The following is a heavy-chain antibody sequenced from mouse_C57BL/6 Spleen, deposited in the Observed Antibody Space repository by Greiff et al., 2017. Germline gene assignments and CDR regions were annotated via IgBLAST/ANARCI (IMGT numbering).Heavy chain of an antibody. CDR2: IYPGDGDT. D-gene: IGHD1-1*01. J-gene: IGHJ1*03. CDR3: ARQDYGSSCWYFDV. CDR1: GYAFSSSW. Sequence: QVQLQQSGPELVKPGASVKISCKASGYAFSSSWMNWVKQRPGKGLEWIGRIYPGDGDTNYNGKFKGKATLTADNSSSKAYMQLSSLTSEDAAVYFCARQDYGSSCWYFDVWGTGTTVTVSS. V-gene: IGHV1-82*01.